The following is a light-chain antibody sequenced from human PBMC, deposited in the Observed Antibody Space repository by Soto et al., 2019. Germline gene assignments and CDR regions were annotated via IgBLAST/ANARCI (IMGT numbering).Light chain of an antibody. Sequence: QSVLTQPASVSGSPGQSITIACAGTSSDVGGYNYVSWYQQHSGKAPKLIIYEVSNRPSGVSNRFSGSKSGNTASLTISGLQAEDEADYYCSSYTTTNTYVSGTGTKVTVL. CDR2: EVS. V-gene: IGLV2-14*01. CDR3: SSYTTTNTYV. J-gene: IGLJ1*01. CDR1: SSDVGGYNY.